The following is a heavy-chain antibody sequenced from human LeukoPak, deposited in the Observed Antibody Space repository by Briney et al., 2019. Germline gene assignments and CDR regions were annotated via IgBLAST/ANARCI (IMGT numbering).Heavy chain of an antibody. D-gene: IGHD3-16*02. Sequence: SETLSLTCTVSGGSISSYYWSWIRQPAGKGLEWIGRIYTSGSTNFNPSLKSRVTMSVDTSKNQFSLKLSSVTAADTAVYYCAREAAYYDYVWGSYRFGYWGQGTLVTVSS. CDR3: AREAAYYDYVWGSYRFGY. J-gene: IGHJ4*02. CDR1: GGSISSYY. V-gene: IGHV4-4*07. CDR2: IYTSGST.